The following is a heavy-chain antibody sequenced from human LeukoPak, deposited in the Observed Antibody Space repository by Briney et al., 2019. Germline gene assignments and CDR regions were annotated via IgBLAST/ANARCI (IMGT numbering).Heavy chain of an antibody. V-gene: IGHV4-30-4*01. CDR1: GGSISSGDSY. Sequence: SETLSLTCTVSGGSISSGDSYWSWIRQPPGKGLEWIGYIFYSGSTFYNPSLKSRVAISVHTSKNQFSLKLSSVTAADTAAYYCARYCTGGNCYSVSPYFDYWGQGILVTVSS. D-gene: IGHD2-15*01. CDR3: ARYCTGGNCYSVSPYFDY. CDR2: IFYSGST. J-gene: IGHJ4*02.